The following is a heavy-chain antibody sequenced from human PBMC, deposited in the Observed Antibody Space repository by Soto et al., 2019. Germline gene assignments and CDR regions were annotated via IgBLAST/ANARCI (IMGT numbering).Heavy chain of an antibody. CDR2: INAGNVNT. D-gene: IGHD2-2*01. CDR3: ARGHLAVVPVDSGCYYMDV. CDR1: GYTFTNYA. J-gene: IGHJ6*03. V-gene: IGHV1-3*01. Sequence: QVQLVQSVAEVEKPGASVKVSCKASGYTFTNYAVHWVRQDPGQRLEWMGWINAGNVNTRYSQKFQGRVTSTRDTPARTVYMEQSSLRSEDTDVYYCARGHLAVVPVDSGCYYMDVWGKGPTATVSS.